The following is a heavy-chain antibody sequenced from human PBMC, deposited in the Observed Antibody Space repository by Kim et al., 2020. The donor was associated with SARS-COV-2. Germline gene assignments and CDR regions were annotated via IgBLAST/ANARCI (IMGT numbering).Heavy chain of an antibody. D-gene: IGHD1-26*01. CDR2: IKSKTDGGTT. Sequence: GGSLRLSCAASGFTFNYAWMSWVRQAPGKGLEWVGRIKSKTDGGTTDYAAPVKGRFTISRDDSKNTLYLKMNSLKTEDTAVYYCTTDIRWELPPLDYWGQGTLVTVSS. V-gene: IGHV3-15*01. CDR3: TTDIRWELPPLDY. CDR1: GFTFNYAW. J-gene: IGHJ4*02.